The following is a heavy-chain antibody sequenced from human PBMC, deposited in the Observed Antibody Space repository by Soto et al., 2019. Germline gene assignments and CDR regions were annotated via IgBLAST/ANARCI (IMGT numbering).Heavy chain of an antibody. D-gene: IGHD3-3*01. CDR3: ARDTIFGVVIRPYFDY. CDR1: GYTFTSYG. Sequence: VASVKVSCKASGYTFTSYGISWVRQAPGQGLEWMGWISAYNGNTNYAQKLQGRVTMTTDTSTSTAYMELRSLRSDDTAVYYCARDTIFGVVIRPYFDYWGQGTLVTVSS. J-gene: IGHJ4*02. V-gene: IGHV1-18*01. CDR2: ISAYNGNT.